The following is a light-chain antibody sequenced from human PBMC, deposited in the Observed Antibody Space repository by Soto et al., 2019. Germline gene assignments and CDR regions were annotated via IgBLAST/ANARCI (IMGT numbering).Light chain of an antibody. CDR3: QQRSNWPWT. J-gene: IGKJ1*01. CDR2: DVS. Sequence: EIVLTQSPATLSLSPGERATLSCRASQSVGISLAWYQQKLGQAPRLLIYDVSTRAPGIPARFSGGGSGTDFTLTISSLEPEDFAVYYCQQRSNWPWTFGQGTKVEIK. V-gene: IGKV3-11*01. CDR1: QSVGIS.